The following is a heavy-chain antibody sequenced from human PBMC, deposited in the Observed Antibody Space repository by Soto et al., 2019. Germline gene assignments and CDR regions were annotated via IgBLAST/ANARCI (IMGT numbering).Heavy chain of an antibody. D-gene: IGHD1-26*01. CDR2: IYYSGST. Sequence: QLHLRESGPGLVKPSETLSLTCTVSGGSITSSSYYWGWIRQPPGKGLEWIGSIYYSGSTYYNPALTVRVPISVDTSKNQFSLKLSSVTAADTAVYYCATQEVGGSYVYTFDPWGQGTLVTVSS. J-gene: IGHJ5*02. CDR3: ATQEVGGSYVYTFDP. CDR1: GGSITSSSYY. V-gene: IGHV4-39*01.